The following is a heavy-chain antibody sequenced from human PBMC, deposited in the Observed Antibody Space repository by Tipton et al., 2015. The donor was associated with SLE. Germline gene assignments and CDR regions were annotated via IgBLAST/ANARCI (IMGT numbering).Heavy chain of an antibody. CDR1: GGSISSGNNY. V-gene: IGHV4-39*07. D-gene: IGHD6-13*01. Sequence: TLSLTCTVSGGSISSGNNYWAWVRQPPGKGLEWIGTIYDTGDTNYNPSLKSRVTMSKDRSKNQVSLRVNSVTAADTAVYFCARHPHIAAAGTGDYWGQGTLVTVSS. CDR3: ARHPHIAAAGTGDY. J-gene: IGHJ4*02. CDR2: IYDTGDT.